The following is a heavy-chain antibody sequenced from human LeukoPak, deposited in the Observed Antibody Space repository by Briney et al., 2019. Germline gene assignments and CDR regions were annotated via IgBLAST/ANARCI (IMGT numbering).Heavy chain of an antibody. CDR2: ISSSSSYI. J-gene: IGHJ1*01. V-gene: IGHV3-21*04. Sequence: GGSLRLSCAASGFTFSSYDMAWVRQAPGKGLEWVSSISSSSSYIYYADSVKGRFTISRDNSKNTLYLQMNSLRAEDTAVYYCAKVGYLSRGSSIAVAGNAEYFQHWGQGTLVTVSS. D-gene: IGHD6-19*01. CDR3: AKVGYLSRGSSIAVAGNAEYFQH. CDR1: GFTFSSYD.